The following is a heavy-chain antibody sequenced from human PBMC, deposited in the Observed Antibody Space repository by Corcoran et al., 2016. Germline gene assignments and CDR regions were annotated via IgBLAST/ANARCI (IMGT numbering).Heavy chain of an antibody. D-gene: IGHD6-25*01. V-gene: IGHV1-2*02. CDR1: GYSFTDYY. J-gene: IGHJ4*02. CDR3: ATLGAAVSY. Sequence: QVQVVQSGAEVKKPGASVKVSCKASGYSFTDYYMHWVRQAPGQGLEWMGGTNPNSGDTKYEQKFQGRVTMTRDASISTAYMELSSLRSDDTAVYYCATLGAAVSYWGQGTLVTVSS. CDR2: TNPNSGDT.